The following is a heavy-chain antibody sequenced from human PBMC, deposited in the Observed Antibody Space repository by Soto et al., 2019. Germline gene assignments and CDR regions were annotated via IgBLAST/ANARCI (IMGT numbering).Heavy chain of an antibody. CDR3: ARGGVVVINWFDP. Sequence: ASVKVSCKASGYTFTGYYMHWVRQAPGQELEWMGWINPNSGGTNYAQKFQGRLTMTRDTSISTAYMELSRLRSDDTAVYYCARGGVVVINWFDPWGQGTLVTVSS. V-gene: IGHV1-2*02. J-gene: IGHJ5*02. CDR2: INPNSGGT. D-gene: IGHD3-22*01. CDR1: GYTFTGYY.